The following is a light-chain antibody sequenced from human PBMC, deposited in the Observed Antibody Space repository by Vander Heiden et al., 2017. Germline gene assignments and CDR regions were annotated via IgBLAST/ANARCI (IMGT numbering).Light chain of an antibody. CDR2: MNG. Sequence: QSVLTQPPSASGTPGQRVTISCSGSISNIGSNYVYWYQQVPGTAPKLLIYMNGQRPSGVPDRFSGSKSGTSGSLAISGLRSEDEADYYCAAWDDSLKGWVFGGGTKLTVL. J-gene: IGLJ3*02. CDR1: ISNIGSNY. CDR3: AAWDDSLKGWV. V-gene: IGLV1-47*01.